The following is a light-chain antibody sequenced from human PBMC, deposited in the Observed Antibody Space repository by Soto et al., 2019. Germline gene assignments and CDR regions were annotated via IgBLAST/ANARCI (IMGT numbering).Light chain of an antibody. CDR3: QQYKNWPRPT. CDR2: GAS. Sequence: EIVVTQSPATLSVTPGEGATLSCRASQSVSSSLAWYQQKPGQAPRLLMYGASTRAAGIPARFSGSGSGTEFTLTVSSLQSEDFAVYYCQQYKNWPRPTFGLGTRLEMK. CDR1: QSVSSS. V-gene: IGKV3-15*01. J-gene: IGKJ5*01.